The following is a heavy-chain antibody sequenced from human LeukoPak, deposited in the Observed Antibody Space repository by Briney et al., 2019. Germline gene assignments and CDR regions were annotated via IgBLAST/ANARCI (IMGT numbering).Heavy chain of an antibody. CDR2: ISSSSSYI. D-gene: IGHD7-27*01. V-gene: IGHV3-21*01. CDR3: ARDSLLGGAFDI. CDR1: GFTFSSYS. Sequence: GGSLRLSCAASGFTFSSYSMNWVRQAPGKGLEWVSSISSSSSYIYYADSVKGRFTISRDNAKNSLYLQMNSLRAEDTAVYYCARDSLLGGAFDIWGQGTMVTVSS. J-gene: IGHJ3*02.